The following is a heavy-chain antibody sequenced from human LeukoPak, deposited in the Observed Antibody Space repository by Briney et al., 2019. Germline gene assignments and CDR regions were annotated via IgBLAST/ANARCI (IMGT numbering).Heavy chain of an antibody. CDR2: ITSDGSST. CDR1: GLTVFSSY. V-gene: IGHV3-74*01. D-gene: IGHD1-26*01. CDR3: SRGVGATDS. Sequence: PGRSLRLSCAASGLTVFSSYMSWVRQAPGKGLVWVSRITSDGSSTSHADSVKGRFTISRDNAKNTLYLQMNSLRAEDTAVYYCSRGVGATDSWGQGTLVTVSS. J-gene: IGHJ4*02.